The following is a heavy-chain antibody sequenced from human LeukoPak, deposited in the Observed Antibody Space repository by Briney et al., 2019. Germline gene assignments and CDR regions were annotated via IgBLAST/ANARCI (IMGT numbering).Heavy chain of an antibody. Sequence: PGGSLRLSCAASGFTFSSYWMHWVRQAPGKGLVWVSRINSDGSSTSYADSVKGRFTISRDNAKNTLYLQMNSLRVEDTAVYYCAKILEMATTTPSDDWGQGTLVTVSS. J-gene: IGHJ4*02. V-gene: IGHV3-74*01. CDR2: INSDGSST. D-gene: IGHD5-24*01. CDR1: GFTFSSYW. CDR3: AKILEMATTTPSDD.